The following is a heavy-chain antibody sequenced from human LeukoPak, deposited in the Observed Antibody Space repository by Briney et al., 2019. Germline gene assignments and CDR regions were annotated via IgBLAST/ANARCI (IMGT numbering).Heavy chain of an antibody. Sequence: GGSLRLSCAASGFTFSSYWMHWVRHAPGKGLVWVSRINSDGSSTSYADSVKGRFTISRDNAKNTLYLQMNSLRAEDTAVYYCARDHGSGYYLRYWGQGTLVTVSS. CDR2: INSDGSST. CDR1: GFTFSSYW. V-gene: IGHV3-74*01. D-gene: IGHD3-22*01. J-gene: IGHJ4*02. CDR3: ARDHGSGYYLRY.